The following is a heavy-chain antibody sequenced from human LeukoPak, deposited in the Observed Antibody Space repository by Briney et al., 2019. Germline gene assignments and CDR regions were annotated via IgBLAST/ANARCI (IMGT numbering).Heavy chain of an antibody. J-gene: IGHJ4*02. D-gene: IGHD6-19*01. Sequence: SETLSLTCTVSGGSISSGSYYWSWIRQPAGKGVEWIGRIYTSGSTNYNPSLKSRVTISVDTSKNQFSLKLSSVTAADTAVYYCARVIAVAGTGDYYFDYWGQGTPVTVSS. CDR3: ARVIAVAGTGDYYFDY. CDR2: IYTSGST. V-gene: IGHV4-61*02. CDR1: GGSISSGSYY.